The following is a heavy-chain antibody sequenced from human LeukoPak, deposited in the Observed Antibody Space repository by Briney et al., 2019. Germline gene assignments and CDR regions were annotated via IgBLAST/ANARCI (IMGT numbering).Heavy chain of an antibody. CDR2: ISETGDVT. J-gene: IGHJ5*02. CDR3: ASLDTAKQPLANH. D-gene: IGHD5-18*01. CDR1: GFSFGSYP. V-gene: IGHV3-23*01. Sequence: GGSLRLSCVVSGFSFGSYPMSWVRQAPGKGLEWVSVISETGDVTHYADSMKGRFTISRDNIKNTLNLQMNSLRVEDTAMYYCASLDTAKQPLANHWGQGTPVTVSS.